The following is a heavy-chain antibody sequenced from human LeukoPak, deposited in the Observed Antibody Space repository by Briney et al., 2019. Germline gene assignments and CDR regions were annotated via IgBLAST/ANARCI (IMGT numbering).Heavy chain of an antibody. CDR1: GFTFRSYS. Sequence: GGSLRLSCAASGFTFRSYSMNWVRQAPGKGLEWVSYISSSSTIYYADSVKGRFTISRDNSKNTLYLQMNSLRAEDTAVYYCAKTVAVAGGDYWGQGTLVTVSS. CDR2: ISSSSTI. D-gene: IGHD6-19*01. J-gene: IGHJ4*02. CDR3: AKTVAVAGGDY. V-gene: IGHV3-48*01.